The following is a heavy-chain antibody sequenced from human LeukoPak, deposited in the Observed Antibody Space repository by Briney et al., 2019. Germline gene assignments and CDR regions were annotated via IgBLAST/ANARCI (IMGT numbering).Heavy chain of an antibody. CDR2: ISSSGSTI. V-gene: IGHV3-11*01. CDR3: ARDLLWFPKVAFDI. CDR1: GFTFSDYY. Sequence: PGGSLRLSCAASGFTFSDYYMSWIRQAPGKGLEWVSYISSSGSTIYYADSVKGRFTISRDNAKNSLYLQMNSLRAEDTAVYYCARDLLWFPKVAFDIWGQGTMVTVSS. D-gene: IGHD3-10*01. J-gene: IGHJ3*02.